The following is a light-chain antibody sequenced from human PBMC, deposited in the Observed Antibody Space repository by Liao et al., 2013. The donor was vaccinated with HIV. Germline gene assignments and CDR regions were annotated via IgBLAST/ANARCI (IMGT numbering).Light chain of an antibody. J-gene: IGLJ3*02. V-gene: IGLV3-25*02. CDR2: KDS. CDR1: ALPKQY. Sequence: SYELTQPPSVSVSPGQTARITCSGDALPKQYAYWYQQKPGQAPVLVIYKDSERPSGTPERFSGSNSGNTATLTISGTQAMDEADYYCQVWDGSRDHWVFGGGTKLTVL. CDR3: QVWDGSRDHWV.